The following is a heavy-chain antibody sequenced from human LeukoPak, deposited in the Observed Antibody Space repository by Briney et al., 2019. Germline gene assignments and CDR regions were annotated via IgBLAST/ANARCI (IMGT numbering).Heavy chain of an antibody. CDR2: INPHSGGT. CDR1: GYTFNDYY. D-gene: IGHD4-17*01. CDR3: ARVDRGDYIDY. J-gene: IGHJ4*02. V-gene: IGHV1-2*02. Sequence: ASVKVSCKASGYTFNDYYMHWVRQAPGQGLEWMGWINPHSGGTKNAQKLQGRVTMTTDTSTSTAYMELRSLRSDDTAVYYCARVDRGDYIDYWGQGTLVTVSS.